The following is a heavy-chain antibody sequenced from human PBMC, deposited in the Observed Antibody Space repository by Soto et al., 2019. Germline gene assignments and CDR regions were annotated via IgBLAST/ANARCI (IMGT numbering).Heavy chain of an antibody. CDR3: AAAVAAISPYFDY. Sequence: SVKVSCKASGFTFTSSAVHWVRQARGQRLEWIGWIVVGSGNTNYAQKFQERVTITRDMSTSTAYMELSSLRSEDTAVYYCAAAVAAISPYFDYWGQGTLVTVSS. CDR2: IVVGSGNT. J-gene: IGHJ4*02. D-gene: IGHD2-2*02. V-gene: IGHV1-58*01. CDR1: GFTFTSSA.